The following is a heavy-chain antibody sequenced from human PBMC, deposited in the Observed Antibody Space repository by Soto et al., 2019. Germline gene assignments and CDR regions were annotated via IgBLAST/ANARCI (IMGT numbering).Heavy chain of an antibody. Sequence: ASVKVSCKACGGTISSYAISWVRQAPGQGLEWMGWISAYNGNTNYAQKLQGRVTMTTDTSTSTAYMELRSLRSDDTAVYYCASGYSGYAYNDYWGQGTLVTVSS. CDR3: ASGYSGYAYNDY. CDR1: GGTISSYA. D-gene: IGHD5-12*01. J-gene: IGHJ4*02. CDR2: ISAYNGNT. V-gene: IGHV1-18*01.